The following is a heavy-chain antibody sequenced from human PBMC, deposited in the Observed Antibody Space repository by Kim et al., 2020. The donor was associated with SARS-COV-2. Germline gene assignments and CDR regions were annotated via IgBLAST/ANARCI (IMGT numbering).Heavy chain of an antibody. CDR3: ARGTGGITMIVVVKPYYY. J-gene: IGHJ6*01. D-gene: IGHD3-22*01. CDR2: INHSGST. CDR1: GGSFSGYY. V-gene: IGHV4-34*01. Sequence: GSLSLICAVYGGSFSGYYWSWIRQPPGKGLEWIGEINHSGSTNYNPSLKSRVTISVDTSKNQFSLKLSSVTAADTAVYYCARGTGGITMIVVVKPYYY.